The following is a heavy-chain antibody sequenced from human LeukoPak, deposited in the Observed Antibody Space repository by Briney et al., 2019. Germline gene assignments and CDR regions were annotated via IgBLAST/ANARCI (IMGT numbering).Heavy chain of an antibody. CDR1: GFTFSSYA. J-gene: IGHJ6*02. CDR2: ISYDGGNK. V-gene: IGHV3-30-3*01. D-gene: IGHD3-3*01. CDR3: ARALYDFWSGYYGYYYYGMDV. Sequence: GGSLRLSCAASGFTFSSYAMHWVRQAPGKGLEWVAVISYDGGNKYYADSVKGRFTISRDNSKNTLYLQMNSLRAEDTAVYYCARALYDFWSGYYGYYYYGMDVWGQGTTVTVSS.